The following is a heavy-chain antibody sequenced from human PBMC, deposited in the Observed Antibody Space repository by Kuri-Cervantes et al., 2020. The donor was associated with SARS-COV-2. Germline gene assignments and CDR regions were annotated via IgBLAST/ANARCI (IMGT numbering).Heavy chain of an antibody. V-gene: IGHV3-30*02. D-gene: IGHD2-21*01. CDR1: GFTFSSYS. CDR3: ARDAYCGGDCYWLAFDI. J-gene: IGHJ3*02. Sequence: LSLTCAASGFTFSSYSMNWVRQAPGKGLEWVAFIRYDGSNKYYADSVKGRFTISRDNSKNTLYLQMNSLRAEDTAVYYCARDAYCGGDCYWLAFDIWGQGTMVTVSS. CDR2: IRYDGSNK.